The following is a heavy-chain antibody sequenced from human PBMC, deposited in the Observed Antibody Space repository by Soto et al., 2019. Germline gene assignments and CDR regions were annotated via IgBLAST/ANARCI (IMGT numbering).Heavy chain of an antibody. J-gene: IGHJ4*02. CDR2: IVVGSGNT. Sequence: GASVKVSCKASGFTFTSSAVQWVRQARGQRLEWIGWIVVGSGNTNYAQKFQERVTITRDMSTSTAYMELSSLRSEDTAVYYCAALGGTTVTSAFDYWGQGSLVTVSS. CDR1: GFTFTSSA. D-gene: IGHD4-17*01. V-gene: IGHV1-58*01. CDR3: AALGGTTVTSAFDY.